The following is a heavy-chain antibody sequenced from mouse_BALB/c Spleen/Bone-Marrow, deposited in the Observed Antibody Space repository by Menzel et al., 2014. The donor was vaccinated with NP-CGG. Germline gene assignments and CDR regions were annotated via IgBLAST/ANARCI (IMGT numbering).Heavy chain of an antibody. V-gene: IGHV4-1*02. J-gene: IGHJ3*01. Sequence: EVKLMESGGGLVQPGGSLKLSCAASGFDFSRYWMSWVRQAPGKGLQWIGEINPESNTINYTPSLKDKFIISRDNAKNTLYLQMSKVRSEGTALYCCARLGYYGWFAYWGQGTLVTVSA. CDR3: ARLGYYGWFAY. CDR2: INPESNTI. CDR1: GFDFSRYW. D-gene: IGHD2-3*01.